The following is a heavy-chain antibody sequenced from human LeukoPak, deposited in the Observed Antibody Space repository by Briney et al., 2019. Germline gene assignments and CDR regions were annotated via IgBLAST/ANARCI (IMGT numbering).Heavy chain of an antibody. CDR1: GFTFSSYE. CDR3: ARGRDYYYYYMDV. Sequence: GGSLRLSCVASGFTFSSYEMNWVRQAPGKGLEWLSYITSSDSTTHYADSVKGRFTISRDDAQNSLYLQMNSLRAEDTAVYYCARGRDYYYYYMDVWGKGTTVTVSS. CDR2: ITSSDSTT. V-gene: IGHV3-48*03. J-gene: IGHJ6*03.